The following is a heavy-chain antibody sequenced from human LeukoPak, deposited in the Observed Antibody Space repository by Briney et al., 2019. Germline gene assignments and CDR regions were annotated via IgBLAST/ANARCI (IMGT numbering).Heavy chain of an antibody. CDR1: GYTFTSYD. J-gene: IGHJ4*02. CDR2: MNPNSGNT. Sequence: PGASVKVSCKASGYTFTSYDINWVRQATGQGLEWMGWMNPNSGNTGYAQKFQGRVTMTRNTSISTAYMELSSLRSEDTAVYYCARGLFCGGDCTVGGGDYWGQGTLVTVSS. D-gene: IGHD2-21*02. V-gene: IGHV1-8*01. CDR3: ARGLFCGGDCTVGGGDY.